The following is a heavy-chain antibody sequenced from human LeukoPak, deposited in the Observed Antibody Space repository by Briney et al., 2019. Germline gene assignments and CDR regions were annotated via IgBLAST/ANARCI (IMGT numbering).Heavy chain of an antibody. D-gene: IGHD5-24*01. V-gene: IGHV4-31*03. CDR1: GGSISSGGYY. J-gene: IGHJ4*02. Sequence: SETLSLTCTVSGGSISSGGYYWSWIRQHPGKGLEWIGYIYYSGSTYYNPSLKSRVTISVDTSKNQFSLKLSSVTAADTAVYYCARGPPMATPDYWGQGTLVTVSS. CDR2: IYYSGST. CDR3: ARGPPMATPDY.